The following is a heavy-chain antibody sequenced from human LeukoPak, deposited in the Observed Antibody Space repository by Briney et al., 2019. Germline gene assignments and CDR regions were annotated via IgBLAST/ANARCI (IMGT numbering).Heavy chain of an antibody. V-gene: IGHV3-23*01. CDR1: GFTFSSYA. J-gene: IGHJ2*01. D-gene: IGHD1-26*01. CDR2: IIGTAGSA. CDR3: AKRMTRSSGIYNFDL. Sequence: GGSLRLSCAASGFTFSSYAMSWVRQAPGMGLEWVSAIIGTAGSAYYADSVKGRFTISRDNSKNTLYLQMNSLRAEDTAVYYCAKRMTRSSGIYNFDLWGRGTLVTVSS.